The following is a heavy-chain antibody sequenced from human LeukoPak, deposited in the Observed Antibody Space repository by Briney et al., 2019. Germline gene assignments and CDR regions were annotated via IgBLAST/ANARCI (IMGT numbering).Heavy chain of an antibody. CDR2: ISWNSGSI. CDR1: GFTFDDYA. Sequence: GGSLRLSCAASGFTFDDYAMHWVRQAPGKGLEWVSGISWNSGSIGYADSVKGRFTISRDNAKNSLYLQMNSLRAEYTALYYCAKEERQYCSSTSCYYCYYYYMDVWGKGTTVTVSS. CDR3: AKEERQYCSSTSCYYCYYYYMDV. D-gene: IGHD2-2*01. V-gene: IGHV3-9*01. J-gene: IGHJ6*03.